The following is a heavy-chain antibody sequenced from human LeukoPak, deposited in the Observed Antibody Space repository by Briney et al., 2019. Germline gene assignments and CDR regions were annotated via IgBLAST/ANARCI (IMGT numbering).Heavy chain of an antibody. D-gene: IGHD3-9*01. CDR3: ARDFGWIEDY. CDR1: GFTFSRYW. CDR2: INSDGSIT. J-gene: IGHJ4*02. Sequence: GGSLRLSCAASGFTFSRYWMHWVRQAPGKGLVWVSRINSDGSITDYADSVKGRFTISRNNAKNTLYLQMNTLRAEDTAVYYCARDFGWIEDYWGQGTLVTVSS. V-gene: IGHV3-74*01.